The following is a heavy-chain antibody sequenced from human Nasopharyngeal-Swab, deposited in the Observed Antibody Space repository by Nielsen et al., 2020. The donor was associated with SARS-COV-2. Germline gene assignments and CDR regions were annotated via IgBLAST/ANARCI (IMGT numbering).Heavy chain of an antibody. J-gene: IGHJ6*03. CDR3: ARARGAYGDYYYYYYTDV. V-gene: IGHV6-1*01. CDR1: GDSVPSSSAA. CDR2: TYYRSKWYN. D-gene: IGHD4-17*01. Sequence: SETLSLTCAISGDSVPSSSAAWNWIRRSPSRGLEWLGRTYYRSKWYNDYAVSVKSRITINPDTSKNQLSLHLNSVTPEDTAVYYCARARGAYGDYYYYYYTDVWGKGTTVTVSS.